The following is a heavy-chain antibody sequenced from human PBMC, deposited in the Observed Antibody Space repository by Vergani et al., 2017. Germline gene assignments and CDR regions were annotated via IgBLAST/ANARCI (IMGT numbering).Heavy chain of an antibody. J-gene: IGHJ6*03. CDR3: ARASMYYYYYYMDV. V-gene: IGHV4-59*01. CDR1: GYSISSYY. CDR2: IYYSGST. Sequence: QVQLQESGPGLVKPSETLSLTCTVSGYSISSYYWSWIRQPPGKGLEWIGYIYYSGSTNYNPSLKSRVTISVDTSKNQFSLKLSSVTAADTAVYYCARASMYYYYYYMDVWGKGTTVTVSS.